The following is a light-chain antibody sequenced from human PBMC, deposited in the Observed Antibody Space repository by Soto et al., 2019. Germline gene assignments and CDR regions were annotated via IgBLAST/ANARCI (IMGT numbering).Light chain of an antibody. J-gene: IGKJ5*01. CDR2: GAY. V-gene: IGKV3-15*01. CDR1: QSVSSN. CDR3: QQYNNWPQIT. Sequence: EIVMKQSPATLSVYEGERANLSFRASQSVSSNLAWYQQKPGQAPRLLIYGAYNRATGTPDRFSGSGSGTEFTLTISTLKSEDFAIYYCQQYNNWPQITFGQGTRLELK.